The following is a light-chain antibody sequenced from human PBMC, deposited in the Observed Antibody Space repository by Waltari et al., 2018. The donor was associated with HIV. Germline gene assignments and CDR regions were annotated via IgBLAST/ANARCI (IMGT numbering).Light chain of an antibody. CDR3: MQGTYWPPGT. CDR2: KAS. V-gene: IGKV2-30*01. J-gene: IGKJ1*01. Sequence: DVVMTQSPLSLPVPLGQPASISCRSSQSLVYSDGNTYLSWFQQRPGQSPRRLIYKASNRDSGVPDRFSGSGSDTDFTLKISRVEAEDVGVYYCMQGTYWPPGTFGQGTKVEIK. CDR1: QSLVYSDGNTY.